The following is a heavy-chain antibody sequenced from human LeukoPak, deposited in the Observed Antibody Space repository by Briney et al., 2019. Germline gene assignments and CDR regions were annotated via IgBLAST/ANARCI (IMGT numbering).Heavy chain of an antibody. CDR2: IYTSGST. J-gene: IGHJ4*02. CDR1: GGSISSYY. V-gene: IGHV4-4*09. CDR3: ARSTPDFWSGYHDY. D-gene: IGHD3-3*01. Sequence: PSETLPLTCTVSGGSISSYYWSWLRQPPGKGLEWIGYIYTSGSTNYNPSLKSRVTISVDTSKNQFSLKLSSVTAADTAVYYCARSTPDFWSGYHDYWGQGTLVTVSS.